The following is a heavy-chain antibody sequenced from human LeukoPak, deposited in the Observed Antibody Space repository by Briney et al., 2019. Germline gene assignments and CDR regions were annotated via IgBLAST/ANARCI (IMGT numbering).Heavy chain of an antibody. CDR2: IYYSGST. CDR3: AREQDSSGWYFPDY. V-gene: IGHV4-38-2*02. Sequence: SETLSLTCTVSGYSISSGYYWGWIRQPPGKGLEWIGSIYYSGSTYYNPSLKSRVTISVDTSKNQFSLKLSSVTAADTAVYYCAREQDSSGWYFPDYWGQGTLVTVSS. J-gene: IGHJ4*02. CDR1: GYSISSGYY. D-gene: IGHD6-19*01.